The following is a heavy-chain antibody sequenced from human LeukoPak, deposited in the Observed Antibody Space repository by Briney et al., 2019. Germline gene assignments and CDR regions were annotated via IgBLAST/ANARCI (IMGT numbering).Heavy chain of an antibody. CDR2: LYYSGST. CDR3: ARGSGGY. V-gene: IGHV4-39*07. CDR1: GGSISSNSYY. Sequence: SETLSLTCTVSGGSISSNSYYWGWFRQPPGKGLEWIGSLYYSGSTYYNPSLKSRVTISVDTSKNQFSLKLSSVTAADTAVYYCARGSGGYWGQGTLVTVSS. D-gene: IGHD3-10*01. J-gene: IGHJ4*02.